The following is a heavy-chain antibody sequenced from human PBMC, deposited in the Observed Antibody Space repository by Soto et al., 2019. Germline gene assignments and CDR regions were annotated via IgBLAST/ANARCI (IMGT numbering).Heavy chain of an antibody. CDR3: ARDQGITTFGVYSMYYYGMDV. Sequence: ASVKVSCKASGFIFSKYYMHWVRQAPGQGLEWVGIINPSGTRTSCAQHLQGRVSMTTNTSTSTAYRDLRSRRSDDTAVYYCARDQGITTFGVYSMYYYGMDVWGQGTTVTVSS. CDR1: GFIFSKYY. D-gene: IGHD3-3*01. V-gene: IGHV1-46*01. CDR2: INPSGTRT. J-gene: IGHJ6*02.